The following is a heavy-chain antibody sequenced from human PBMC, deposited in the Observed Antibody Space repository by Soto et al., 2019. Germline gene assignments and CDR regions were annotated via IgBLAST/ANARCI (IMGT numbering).Heavy chain of an antibody. CDR1: GGSISSYY. V-gene: IGHV4-59*08. Sequence: SETLSLTCTVSGGSISSYYWSWIRQPPGKGLEWIGYIYYSGSTNYNPSLKSRVTISVDTSKNQFSLKLSSVTAADTAVYYCARLGAARCFDYWGQGTLVTVSS. CDR3: ARLGAARCFDY. D-gene: IGHD6-6*01. CDR2: IYYSGST. J-gene: IGHJ4*02.